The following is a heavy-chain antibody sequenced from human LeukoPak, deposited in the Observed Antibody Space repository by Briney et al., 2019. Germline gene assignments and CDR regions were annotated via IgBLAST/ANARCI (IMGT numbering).Heavy chain of an antibody. CDR3: AKDYCSGGSCYFDY. CDR2: ISGSGGST. D-gene: IGHD2-15*01. J-gene: IGHJ4*02. Sequence: GGSLRLSCAASGFTFSSYAMSWVRQAPGKGLEWVSVISGSGGSTYYADSVKGRSTISRDNSKNTLYLQMNSLRAEDTAVYYCAKDYCSGGSCYFDYWGQGTLVTVSS. V-gene: IGHV3-23*01. CDR1: GFTFSSYA.